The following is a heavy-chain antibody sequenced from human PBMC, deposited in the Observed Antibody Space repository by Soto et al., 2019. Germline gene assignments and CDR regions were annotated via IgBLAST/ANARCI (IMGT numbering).Heavy chain of an antibody. CDR1: GFTFSSYG. D-gene: IGHD2-21*02. J-gene: IGHJ2*01. CDR3: AKATGDCPLYWYFDL. Sequence: QEQLVESGGGVVQPGRSLRLTCAGSGFTFSSYGMHWVRQAPGKGLEWVAIISYDGSNKYYADSVKGRFTISRDNSKNTLYLKMNSLRAEDTAVYYCAKATGDCPLYWYFDLWGRGTLVTVSS. CDR2: ISYDGSNK. V-gene: IGHV3-30*18.